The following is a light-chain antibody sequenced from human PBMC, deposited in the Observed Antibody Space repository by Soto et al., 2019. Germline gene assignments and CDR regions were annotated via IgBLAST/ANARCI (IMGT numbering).Light chain of an antibody. Sequence: DSQMTRSPCSLSASVGDRVTITCRASQGISNYLAWYQQKPGKVPKLLIYAASTLQSGVPSRFSGSGSGTDFTLTISSLQPEDVATYYCHKYNSAPPVTFGQRTLL. V-gene: IGKV1-27*01. CDR2: AAS. CDR1: QGISNY. J-gene: IGKJ5*01. CDR3: HKYNSAPPVT.